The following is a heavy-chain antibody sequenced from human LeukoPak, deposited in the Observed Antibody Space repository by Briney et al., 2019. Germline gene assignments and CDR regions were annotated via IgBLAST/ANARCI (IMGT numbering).Heavy chain of an antibody. CDR2: ISSSSTYI. D-gene: IGHD3-10*01. J-gene: IGHJ6*03. Sequence: GGSLRLSCAASGFTFSSYSMNWVRQAPGKGLEWVSSISSSSTYIYYADSVKGRFTISRDNAKNSLYLQMNSLRPEDTAVYYCARDPYYYGSGSPRGYYMDVWGIGTTVTISS. V-gene: IGHV3-21*01. CDR1: GFTFSSYS. CDR3: ARDPYYYGSGSPRGYYMDV.